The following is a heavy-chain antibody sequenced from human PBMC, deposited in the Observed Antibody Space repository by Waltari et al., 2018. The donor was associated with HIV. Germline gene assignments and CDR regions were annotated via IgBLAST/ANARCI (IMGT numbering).Heavy chain of an antibody. D-gene: IGHD3-3*01. CDR1: DYSITSAYY. V-gene: IGHV4-38-2*02. J-gene: IGHJ4*02. Sequence: QVQLQESGPGLVKPSETLSLPCSVSDYSITSAYYWGWSRQSPGRGLEGIGSISHSGTTVYSPSLKSRITLFRNTSKNQFFLKLTSATAADTAVYYCASTYYDLLEGWYFDFWGQGRLVTVSS. CDR2: ISHSGTT. CDR3: ASTYYDLLEGWYFDF.